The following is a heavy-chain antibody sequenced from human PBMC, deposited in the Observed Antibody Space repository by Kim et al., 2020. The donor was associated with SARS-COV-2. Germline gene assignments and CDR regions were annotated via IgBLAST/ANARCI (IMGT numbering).Heavy chain of an antibody. Sequence: GGSLRLSCAASGFSFSDYGIHWVRQAPGKGLEWVAVISYDGNNKYYGDSVKGRFTISRDNSKNTLSLQMNSLRAEDTAVYYCAKGKYGDYARGGFDPWGQGTLVTVSS. D-gene: IGHD4-17*01. V-gene: IGHV3-30*18. CDR3: AKGKYGDYARGGFDP. J-gene: IGHJ5*02. CDR2: ISYDGNNK. CDR1: GFSFSDYG.